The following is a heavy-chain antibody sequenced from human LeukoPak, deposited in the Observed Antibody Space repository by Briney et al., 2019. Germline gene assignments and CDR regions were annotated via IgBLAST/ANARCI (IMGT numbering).Heavy chain of an antibody. D-gene: IGHD6-19*01. CDR1: GYTFTNYG. V-gene: IGHV1-18*01. CDR2: ISGYNGNP. CDR3: ARDPSLAVAGNRLFDY. J-gene: IGHJ4*02. Sequence: ASVKVSCKTFGYTFTNYGISWVRQAPGRGLEWMGWISGYNGNPRYAQKVQGRVTMTTDTSTNTAYMEVNSLRSDDTAIYYCARDPSLAVAGNRLFDYWGQGTLVIVSS.